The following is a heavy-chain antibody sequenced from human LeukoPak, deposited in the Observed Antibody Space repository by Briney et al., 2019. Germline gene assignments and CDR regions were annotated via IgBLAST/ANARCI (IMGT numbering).Heavy chain of an antibody. J-gene: IGHJ3*02. CDR3: AREDPPSGAFDI. Sequence: GRSLRLSCAASGFTFSSYAMHWVRQAPGKGLECVAVISYDGSNKYYADSVKGRFTISRDNSKNTLYLQMNSLRAEDTAVYYCAREDPPSGAFDIWGQGAMVTVSS. D-gene: IGHD1-26*01. V-gene: IGHV3-30*04. CDR2: ISYDGSNK. CDR1: GFTFSSYA.